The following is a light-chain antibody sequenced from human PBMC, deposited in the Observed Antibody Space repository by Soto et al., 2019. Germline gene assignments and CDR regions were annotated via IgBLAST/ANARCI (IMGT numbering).Light chain of an antibody. V-gene: IGLV2-11*01. CDR2: DVN. Sequence: QSALTQPRSVSGSPGQSVTISCTGTSSAVGGYNYVSWYQQHPGKAPKFIIYDVNKRPSGVPDRFSGSKSGTTASLTISGLQADDEADYYCCSYAGSYTMLFGGGTKLTVL. CDR1: SSAVGGYNY. J-gene: IGLJ2*01. CDR3: CSYAGSYTML.